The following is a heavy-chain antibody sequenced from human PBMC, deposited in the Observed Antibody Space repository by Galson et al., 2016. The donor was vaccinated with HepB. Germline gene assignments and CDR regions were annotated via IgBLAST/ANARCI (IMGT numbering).Heavy chain of an antibody. CDR1: GFSLSTSGVG. V-gene: IGHV2-5*02. CDR2: IYWDDDK. J-gene: IGHJ5*02. Sequence: PALVKPTQTLTLTCTFSGFSLSTSGVGVGWIRQPPGKALEWLALIYWDDDKRYSPSLKSRLTITKDTSKNQVVLTMTNMDPVDTATYYCARKMGCRGGSCKNWFDPWGQGTLVTVSS. CDR3: ARKMGCRGGSCKNWFDP. D-gene: IGHD2-15*01.